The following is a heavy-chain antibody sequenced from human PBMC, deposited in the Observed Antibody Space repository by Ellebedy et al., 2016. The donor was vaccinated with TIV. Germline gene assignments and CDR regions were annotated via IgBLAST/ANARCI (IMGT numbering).Heavy chain of an antibody. CDR2: IYPGDSDT. CDR3: ARPDMVFGVPYGGAFDI. D-gene: IGHD3/OR15-3a*01. Sequence: GESLKISCKGSGYSFTSYWIGWVRQMPGKGLEWMGIIYPGDSDTRYSPSFQGQVTISADKSISTAYLQWSSLKASDTAMYYCARPDMVFGVPYGGAFDIWGQGTMVTVSS. V-gene: IGHV5-51*01. J-gene: IGHJ3*02. CDR1: GYSFTSYW.